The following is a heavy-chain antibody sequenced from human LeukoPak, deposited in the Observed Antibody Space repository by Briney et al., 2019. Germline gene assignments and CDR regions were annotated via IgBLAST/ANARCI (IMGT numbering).Heavy chain of an antibody. Sequence: PSETLSLTCSVSGGSISSYYWSWIRQPPGKGLEWIGYIYYSGSTNYNPSLKRRVTISVDTSKNQFSLKLSSVTAADPAVYYCARANGREYYFDYWGQGTLVTVSS. CDR2: IYYSGST. D-gene: IGHD1-1*01. V-gene: IGHV4-59*01. CDR1: GGSISSYY. CDR3: ARANGREYYFDY. J-gene: IGHJ4*02.